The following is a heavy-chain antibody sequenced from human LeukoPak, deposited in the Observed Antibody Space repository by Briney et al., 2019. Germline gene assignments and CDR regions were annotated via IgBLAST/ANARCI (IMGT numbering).Heavy chain of an antibody. CDR2: ISSSSKYI. CDR3: ARREYSGSYADFDY. Sequence: PGGSLRLSCAASGFTFNTYSMNWVRQAPGKGLEWVSSISSSSKYIYYADSVKGRFTISRDNAKNSLYLQMNSLRAEDTAVYFCARREYSGSYADFDYWGQGTLVTVSS. V-gene: IGHV3-21*01. CDR1: GFTFNTYS. J-gene: IGHJ4*02. D-gene: IGHD1-26*01.